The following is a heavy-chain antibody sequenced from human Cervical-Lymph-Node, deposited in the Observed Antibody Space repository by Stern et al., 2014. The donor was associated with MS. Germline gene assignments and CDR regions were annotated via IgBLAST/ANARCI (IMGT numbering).Heavy chain of an antibody. J-gene: IGHJ4*02. D-gene: IGHD1-14*01. CDR1: GFTVSNNY. Sequence: VQLVESGGGLVQPGGSLRLSCAASGFTVSNNYMTWVRQGPGMGLEWVLLIYSGGNTYYADSVKGRFTISRDKSKNTLYLQMNSLRPEDTAVYYCATRNIESRGYWGQGALVTVSS. CDR3: ATRNIESRGY. CDR2: IYSGGNT. V-gene: IGHV3-66*02.